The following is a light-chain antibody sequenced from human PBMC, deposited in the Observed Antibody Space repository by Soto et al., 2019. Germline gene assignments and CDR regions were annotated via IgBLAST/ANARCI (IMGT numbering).Light chain of an antibody. Sequence: DIVKTQSPDSLAVSLGERATINCKSSQSVLFSSNNKNYLAWYQQKPGQSPKVLIYWASARESGVPDRFSGSGSGTDFTLTIASLQAEDVAVYYCQQYYSTPYTFGQGTKLEIK. V-gene: IGKV4-1*01. CDR1: QSVLFSSNNKNY. CDR3: QQYYSTPYT. J-gene: IGKJ2*01. CDR2: WAS.